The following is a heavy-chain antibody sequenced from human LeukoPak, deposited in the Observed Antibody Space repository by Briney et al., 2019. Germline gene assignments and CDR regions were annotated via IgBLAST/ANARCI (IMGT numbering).Heavy chain of an antibody. CDR3: ATATRGGYYDH. V-gene: IGHV3-13*01. CDR2: IGTAGDT. J-gene: IGHJ5*02. CDR1: GFSFSSYD. D-gene: IGHD3-22*01. Sequence: QAGGSLRLSCAASGFSFSSYDLHWVRQRKGESPEWVSAIGTAGDTYYPGSVKGRFTISRENAKNSLYLQMISLEVGDTAVYYCATATRGGYYDHWGQGTLVTVSS.